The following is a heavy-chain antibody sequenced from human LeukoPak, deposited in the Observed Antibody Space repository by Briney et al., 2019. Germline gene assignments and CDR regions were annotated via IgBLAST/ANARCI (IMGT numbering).Heavy chain of an antibody. Sequence: PSETLSLTCAVYGGSFSGYYWSWIRQPPGKGLEWIGEINHSGSTNYNPSLKSRVTISVDTSKNQFSLKLSSVTAADTAVYYCARQQGYGGNSLDYYWGQGTLVTASS. CDR3: ARQQGYGGNSLDYY. V-gene: IGHV4-34*01. CDR1: GGSFSGYY. D-gene: IGHD4-23*01. J-gene: IGHJ4*02. CDR2: INHSGST.